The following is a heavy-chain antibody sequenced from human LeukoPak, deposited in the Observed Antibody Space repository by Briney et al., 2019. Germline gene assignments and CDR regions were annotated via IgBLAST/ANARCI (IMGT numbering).Heavy chain of an antibody. CDR2: INSDGNRT. CDR3: ARESSDWFSDAFDI. D-gene: IGHD6-19*01. CDR1: GFTFSNYW. Sequence: GGSLRLSCAASGFTFSNYWMHWVRQAPGKGLVWVSRINSDGNRTNYADIVKGGFTISRDNAKNTLYVQINSLRAEDTAVYYCARESSDWFSDAFDIWGQGTVVTVSS. J-gene: IGHJ3*02. V-gene: IGHV3-74*01.